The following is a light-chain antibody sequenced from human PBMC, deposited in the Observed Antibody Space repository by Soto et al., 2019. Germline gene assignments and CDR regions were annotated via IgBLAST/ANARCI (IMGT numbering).Light chain of an antibody. Sequence: EIVMTQSPATLSVSPGERATISCRASQSVSSNLAWYQQKPGQAPRLLIYGASTRSTGIPSRFSGSGSGTEFTLTISSLLSEDFAVYYCQQYNNWPPYTFGHGTKLEIK. CDR1: QSVSSN. CDR2: GAS. CDR3: QQYNNWPPYT. V-gene: IGKV3-15*01. J-gene: IGKJ2*01.